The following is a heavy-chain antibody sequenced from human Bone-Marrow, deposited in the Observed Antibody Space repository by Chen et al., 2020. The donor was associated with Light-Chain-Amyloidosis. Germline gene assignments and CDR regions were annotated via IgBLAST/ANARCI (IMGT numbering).Heavy chain of an antibody. V-gene: IGHV3-74*01. D-gene: IGHD4-17*01. CDR1: GFSIDTYW. Sequence: EVQLVESGGGLVQPGGSLRLSCAASGFSIDTYWLHWVRQAPGKGLVWVSRISGDGSSRSNADSVKGRFTISRDNVKNILYLEMNSLRVEDTATYDCARDLTTVTVWGQGTTVTVSS. CDR2: ISGDGSSR. J-gene: IGHJ6*02. CDR3: ARDLTTVTV.